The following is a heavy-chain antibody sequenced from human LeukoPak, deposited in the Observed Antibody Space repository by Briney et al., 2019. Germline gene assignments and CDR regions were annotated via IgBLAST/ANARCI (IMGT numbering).Heavy chain of an antibody. J-gene: IGHJ4*02. CDR3: ARGRRYFDWLLKTNFDY. CDR2: INHSGST. V-gene: IGHV4-34*01. CDR1: GGSFSGYY. D-gene: IGHD3-9*01. Sequence: SETLSLTCAVYGGSFSGYYWSWIRQPPGKGLEWIGEINHSGSTNYNPSLKSRVTISVDTSKNQFSLKLSSVTAADTAVYYCARGRRYFDWLLKTNFDYWGQGTLVTVSS.